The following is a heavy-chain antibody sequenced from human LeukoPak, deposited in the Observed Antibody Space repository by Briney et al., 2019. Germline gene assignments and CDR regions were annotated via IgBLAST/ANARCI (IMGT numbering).Heavy chain of an antibody. J-gene: IGHJ3*02. CDR2: INHSGST. V-gene: IGHV4-34*01. CDR3: AREAYYDIQDAFDI. CDR1: GGSFSGYY. D-gene: IGHD3-9*01. Sequence: PSETLSLTCAVYGGSFSGYYWSWIRQPPGKGLEWIGEINHSGSTNYNPSLKSRVTISVDTSKNQFSLKLSSVTAADTAVYYCAREAYYDIQDAFDIWGQGTMVTVSS.